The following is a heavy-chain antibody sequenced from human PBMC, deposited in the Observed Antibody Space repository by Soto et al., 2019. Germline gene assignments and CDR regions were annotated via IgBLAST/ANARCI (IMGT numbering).Heavy chain of an antibody. CDR1: GFTFSSYA. D-gene: IGHD6-6*01. J-gene: IGHJ4*02. CDR2: ISGSGGST. CDR3: AKAFNILNIAARRGFDY. V-gene: IGHV3-23*01. Sequence: EVQLLESGGGLVQPGGSLRLSCAASGFTFSSYAMSWVRQAPGKGLEWVSAISGSGGSTYYADSVKGRFTISRDNSKNTLYLQMNSLRAEDTAVYYCAKAFNILNIAARRGFDYWGQGTLVTVSS.